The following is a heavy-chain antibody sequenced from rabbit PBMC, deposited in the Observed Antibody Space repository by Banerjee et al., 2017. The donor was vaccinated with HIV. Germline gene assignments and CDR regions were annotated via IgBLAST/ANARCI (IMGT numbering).Heavy chain of an antibody. D-gene: IGHD6-1*01. V-gene: IGHV1S45*01. CDR1: GFSFSSGYY. CDR2: IYTGSSGST. Sequence: QEQLVESGGGLVKPGASLTLTCTASGFSFSSGYYICWVRQAPGKGLEWIACIYTGSSGSTYYASWAKGRFTISKTSSTTVTLQMTSLTAADTATYFCARAGYAAYGYATAMDLWGPGTLVTVS. J-gene: IGHJ6*01. CDR3: ARAGYAAYGYATAMDL.